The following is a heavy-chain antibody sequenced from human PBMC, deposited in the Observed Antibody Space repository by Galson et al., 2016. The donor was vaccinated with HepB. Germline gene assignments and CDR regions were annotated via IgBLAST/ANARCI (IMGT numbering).Heavy chain of an antibody. J-gene: IGHJ4*02. CDR3: AKGYGLWDY. CDR1: GFTLITYA. Sequence: SLRLSCAASGFTLITYAMSWVRQAPGKGLEWASTISGSGGSTYYADSVKGRFTISRDNSKNTLYLQMNSLRAEDTAVYYCAKGYGLWDYWGQGTLVTVSS. CDR2: ISGSGGST. V-gene: IGHV3-23*01. D-gene: IGHD5-18*01.